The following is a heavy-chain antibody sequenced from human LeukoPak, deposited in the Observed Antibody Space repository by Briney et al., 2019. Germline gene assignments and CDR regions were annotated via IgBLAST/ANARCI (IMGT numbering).Heavy chain of an antibody. CDR2: IYTSGST. V-gene: IGHV4-61*02. CDR1: GGSISSGSYY. D-gene: IGHD3-10*01. J-gene: IGHJ4*02. Sequence: SETLSLTCTVSGGSISSGSYYWSWIRQPAGKGLEWIGRIYTSGSTNYNPSLKSRVTISVDTSKNQFSLKLSSVTAADTAVYYCARGANLLYYSDYWGQGTLVTVSS. CDR3: ARGANLLYYSDY.